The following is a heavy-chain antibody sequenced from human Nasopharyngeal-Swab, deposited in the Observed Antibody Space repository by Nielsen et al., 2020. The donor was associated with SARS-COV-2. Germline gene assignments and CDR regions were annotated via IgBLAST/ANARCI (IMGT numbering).Heavy chain of an antibody. CDR2: INHSGST. J-gene: IGHJ6*02. CDR1: GGPFSGYY. D-gene: IGHD6-13*01. Sequence: SETLSLTCAVYGGPFSGYYWSWIRQPPGKGLEWIGEINHSGSTNYNPSLKSRVTISVDTSKNQFSLKLSSVTAADTAVYYCARGGSSSWYGYYYYGMDVWGQGTTVTVSS. V-gene: IGHV4-34*01. CDR3: ARGGSSSWYGYYYYGMDV.